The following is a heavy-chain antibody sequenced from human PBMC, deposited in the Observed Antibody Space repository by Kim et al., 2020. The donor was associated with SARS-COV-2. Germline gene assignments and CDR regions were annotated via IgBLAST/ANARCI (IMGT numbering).Heavy chain of an antibody. CDR2: INVTQGTT. CDR1: GYSFSTSA. CDR3: ARDYFFNSASGSDDY. V-gene: IGHV1-3*01. J-gene: IGHJ4*02. Sequence: ASVKVSCKASGYSFSTSAMHWVRQAPGQRLEWMGWINVTQGTTKYSQNFQGRVTITRDTSASTAYMELSNLRSEDTAVYYCARDYFFNSASGSDDYWGQGTLVPVSS. D-gene: IGHD3-10*01.